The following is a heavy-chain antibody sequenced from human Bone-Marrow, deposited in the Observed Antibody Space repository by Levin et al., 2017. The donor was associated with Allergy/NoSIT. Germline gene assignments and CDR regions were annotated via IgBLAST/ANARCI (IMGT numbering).Heavy chain of an antibody. D-gene: IGHD2-8*01. CDR2: ITPVNGNT. CDR1: GYNFHNSI. J-gene: IGHJ6*02. V-gene: IGHV1-3*01. Sequence: PGGSLRLSCKASGYNFHNSIVHWVRQAPGQRLEWMGWITPVNGNTRYSEKFQGRITITRDKSANTATMDLNSLRSEDSAVYFCAREQFPMAHYGLDVWGLGTTVIVSS. CDR3: AREQFPMAHYGLDV.